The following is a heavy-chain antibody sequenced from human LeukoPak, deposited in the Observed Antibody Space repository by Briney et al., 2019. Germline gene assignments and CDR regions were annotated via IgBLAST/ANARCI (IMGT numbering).Heavy chain of an antibody. Sequence: SVKVSCKASGGTFSSYAISWVRQAPGQGLEWMGGIIPIFGTANYAQKFQGRVTITTDESTSTAYMELSSLRSEDTAVYYCAREFHSGAVAGTKGFDYWGQGTLVTVSS. J-gene: IGHJ4*02. CDR1: GGTFSSYA. CDR3: AREFHSGAVAGTKGFDY. V-gene: IGHV1-69*05. D-gene: IGHD6-19*01. CDR2: IIPIFGTA.